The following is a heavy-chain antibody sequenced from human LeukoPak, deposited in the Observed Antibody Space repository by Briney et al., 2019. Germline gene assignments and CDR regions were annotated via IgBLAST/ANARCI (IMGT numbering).Heavy chain of an antibody. CDR2: ISYDGSNK. D-gene: IGHD1-7*01. Sequence: GGSLRLSCAASGFTFSSYWMSWVRQAPGKGLEWVAVISYDGSNKYYADSVKGRFTISRDNSKNTLYLQMNSLRAEDTAVYYCAKDPFNWNSDNYYFDYWGQGTLVTVSS. CDR1: GFTFSSYW. CDR3: AKDPFNWNSDNYYFDY. V-gene: IGHV3-30*18. J-gene: IGHJ4*02.